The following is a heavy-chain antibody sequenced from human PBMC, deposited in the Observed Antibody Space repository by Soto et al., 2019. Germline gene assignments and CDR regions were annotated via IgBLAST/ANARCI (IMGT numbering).Heavy chain of an antibody. J-gene: IGHJ4*02. CDR3: AKDPQKSSSSLAQLDY. CDR1: GFTFSSYA. D-gene: IGHD2-15*01. Sequence: GGSLRLSCAAFGFTFSSYAMSWVRQAPGKGLEWVSAISGSGGSTYYADSVKGRFTISRDNSKNTLYLQMNSLRAEDTAVYYCAKDPQKSSSSLAQLDYWGQGTLVTVSS. V-gene: IGHV3-23*01. CDR2: ISGSGGST.